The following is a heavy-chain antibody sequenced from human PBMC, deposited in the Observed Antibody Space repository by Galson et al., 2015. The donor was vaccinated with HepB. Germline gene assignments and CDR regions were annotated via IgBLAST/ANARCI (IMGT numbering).Heavy chain of an antibody. V-gene: IGHV4-39*01. CDR2: IYYSGST. Sequence: SETLSLTCTVSGGSISSSSYYWGWIRQPPGKGLEWIGSIYYSGSTYYNPSLKSRVTISVDTSKNQFSLKLSSVTAADTAVYYCARHKPSSSWYEELDYWGQGTLVTVSS. J-gene: IGHJ4*02. CDR3: ARHKPSSSWYEELDY. CDR1: GGSISSSSYY. D-gene: IGHD6-13*01.